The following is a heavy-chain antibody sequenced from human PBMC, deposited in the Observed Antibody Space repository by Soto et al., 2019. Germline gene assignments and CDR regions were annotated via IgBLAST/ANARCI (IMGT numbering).Heavy chain of an antibody. V-gene: IGHV4-39*01. CDR1: GGSISSATYY. CDR3: ARHEVAALQFDY. D-gene: IGHD6-25*01. J-gene: IGHJ4*02. CDR2: IYYTGIT. Sequence: LSLTCTVSGGSISSATYYWGWIRQPPGKGLEWIGSIYYTGITYYNPSLKSRVTVSVDTSKLQFSLKLNSVNAADTAVYYCARHEVAALQFDYWGQGTLVTVSS.